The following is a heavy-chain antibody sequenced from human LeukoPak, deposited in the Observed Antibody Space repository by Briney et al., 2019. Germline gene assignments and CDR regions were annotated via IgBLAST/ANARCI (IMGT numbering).Heavy chain of an antibody. CDR3: ARGYYVLVWFDP. D-gene: IGHD2/OR15-2a*01. Sequence: ASVKVSCKASGYTFTSYDINWVRQATGQGLEWMGWMNPNSGNTGYAQKFQGRVTMTRNTSISTAYMELSRLRSDDTAVYYCARGYYVLVWFDPWGQGTLVTVSS. V-gene: IGHV1-8*01. CDR2: MNPNSGNT. J-gene: IGHJ5*02. CDR1: GYTFTSYD.